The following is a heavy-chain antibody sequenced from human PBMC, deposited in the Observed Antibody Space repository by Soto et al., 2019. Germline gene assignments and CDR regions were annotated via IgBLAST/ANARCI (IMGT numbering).Heavy chain of an antibody. J-gene: IGHJ6*02. V-gene: IGHV1-69*01. CDR2: IIPLLGST. Sequence: QVQVEQSGAEVKKPGSSLKVSCKTSGGPFSSQAFNWVRQARGHGLEWMGGIIPLLGSTTYAQKFQDRVTFTADESTSTVYVELRSLRSEDTATYFCAMSDGPYFYYGIDAWGRGTTVTVSS. D-gene: IGHD2-21*01. CDR3: AMSDGPYFYYGIDA. CDR1: GGPFSSQA.